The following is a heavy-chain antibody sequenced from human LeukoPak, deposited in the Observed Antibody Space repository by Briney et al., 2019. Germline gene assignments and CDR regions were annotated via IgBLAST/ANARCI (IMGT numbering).Heavy chain of an antibody. Sequence: GGSLRLSCAASGFTFSIYAMSWVRQAPGKGLGWVSAVSGSGGGTYYADSVKGRFTISRDNSKDTVYLQMNSLSAEDTAVYYCAKTTTGYSSGRYPGWPVDYWGQGTLVTVSS. CDR2: VSGSGGGT. CDR1: GFTFSIYA. V-gene: IGHV3-23*01. CDR3: AKTTTGYSSGRYPGWPVDY. J-gene: IGHJ4*02. D-gene: IGHD6-19*01.